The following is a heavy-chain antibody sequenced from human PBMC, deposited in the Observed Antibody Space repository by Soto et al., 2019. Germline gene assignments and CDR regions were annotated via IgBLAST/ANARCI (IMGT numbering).Heavy chain of an antibody. Sequence: GGSLRLSCAASGFTFSDYYMSWIRQAPGKGLEWVSYISSSGSTIYYADSVKGRFTISRDNAKNSLYLQMNSLRAEDTAVYYCARAGLYDLVGEVPNYYYYYYMDVWGKGTTVTVSS. J-gene: IGHJ6*03. D-gene: IGHD3-3*01. CDR2: ISSSGSTI. V-gene: IGHV3-11*01. CDR1: GFTFSDYY. CDR3: ARAGLYDLVGEVPNYYYYYYMDV.